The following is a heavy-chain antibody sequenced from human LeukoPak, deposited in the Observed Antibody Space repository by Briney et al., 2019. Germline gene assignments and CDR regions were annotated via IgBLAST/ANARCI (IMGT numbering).Heavy chain of an antibody. Sequence: ASVKVSCKASGYTFTSYYMHWVRQAPGQGLEWMGIINPSGGSTSYAQKFQGRVTMTEDTSTDTAYMELSSLRSEDTAVYYCATDLVLLWFGERRTPSSRDAFDIWGQGTMVTVSS. V-gene: IGHV1-46*01. CDR2: INPSGGST. CDR1: GYTFTSYY. J-gene: IGHJ3*02. CDR3: ATDLVLLWFGERRTPSSRDAFDI. D-gene: IGHD3-10*01.